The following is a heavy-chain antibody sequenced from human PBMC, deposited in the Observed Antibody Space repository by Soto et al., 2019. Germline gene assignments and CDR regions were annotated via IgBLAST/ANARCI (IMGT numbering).Heavy chain of an antibody. J-gene: IGHJ4*02. V-gene: IGHV4-59*08. CDR1: GGSISSYY. Sequence: QVQLQESGPGLVKPSETLSLTCTVSGGSISSYYWSWIRQPPGKGLEWIGYIYYSGGTNYNPSLTSRLTISVDTSKNQFSLKLSSVTAADTAVYYCARRYGDYFDYWGQGTLVTVSS. CDR2: IYYSGGT. D-gene: IGHD4-17*01. CDR3: ARRYGDYFDY.